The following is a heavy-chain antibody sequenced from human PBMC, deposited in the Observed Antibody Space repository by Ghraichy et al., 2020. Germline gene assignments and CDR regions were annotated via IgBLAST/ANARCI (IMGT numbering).Heavy chain of an antibody. CDR2: TSGSGGST. J-gene: IGHJ4*02. Sequence: GGSLGLSCAASGFTFSSYAMSWVRQAPGKGLEWVSATSGSGGSTYYADSVKGRFTISRDNSKNTLYLQMNSLRAEDTAVYYCAKDHTAGQSYFDYWGQGTLVTVSS. CDR1: GFTFSSYA. V-gene: IGHV3-23*01. D-gene: IGHD6-19*01. CDR3: AKDHTAGQSYFDY.